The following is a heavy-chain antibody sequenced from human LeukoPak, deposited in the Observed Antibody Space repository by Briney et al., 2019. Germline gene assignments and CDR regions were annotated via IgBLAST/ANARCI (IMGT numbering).Heavy chain of an antibody. V-gene: IGHV3-11*01. CDR3: VRHSGRAGGQ. CDR2: ISGNGGDI. J-gene: IGHJ4*02. CDR1: GFSFGGHY. D-gene: IGHD3-10*01. Sequence: GGSLRLSCAASGFSFGGHYMSSLRQAPGKGPEWISYISGNGGDIAYADSVRGRFTISRDNAKNSLHLQMNSLRVEDTAVYHCVRHSGRAGGQWGQGTLIAVSS.